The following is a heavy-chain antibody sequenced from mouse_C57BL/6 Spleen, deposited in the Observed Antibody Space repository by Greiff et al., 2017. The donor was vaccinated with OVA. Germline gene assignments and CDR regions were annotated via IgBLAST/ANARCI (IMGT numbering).Heavy chain of an antibody. CDR1: GFTFSNYW. D-gene: IGHD1-1*02. Sequence: DVMLVESGGGLVQPGGSMKLSCVASGFTFSNYWMNWVRQSPEKGLEWVAQIRLKSDNYATHYAESVKGRFTISRDDSKSSVYLQMNNLRAEDTGIYYCTSAMGGFAYWGQGTLVTVSA. J-gene: IGHJ3*01. CDR2: IRLKSDNYAT. V-gene: IGHV6-3*01. CDR3: TSAMGGFAY.